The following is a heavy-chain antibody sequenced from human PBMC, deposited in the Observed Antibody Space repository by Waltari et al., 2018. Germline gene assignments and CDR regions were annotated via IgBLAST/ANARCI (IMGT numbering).Heavy chain of an antibody. J-gene: IGHJ4*02. CDR1: GYRFTDFG. Sequence: QVQLVQSGAEVKKPGASVKVSCKASGYRFTDFGLNWVRQAPGQGLEWLGWMSPGSGSRGYAQTFQGRVTMPTNTSISTAYMELSSLRSEDTAVYYCTRVSAAFYILFYWGQGTLVTVSS. CDR3: TRVSAAFYILFY. V-gene: IGHV1-8*02. D-gene: IGHD3-3*02. CDR2: MSPGSGSR.